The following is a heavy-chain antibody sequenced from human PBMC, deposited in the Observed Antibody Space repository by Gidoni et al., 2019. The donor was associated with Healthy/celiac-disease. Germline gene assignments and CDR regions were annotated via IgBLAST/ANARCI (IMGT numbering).Heavy chain of an antibody. Sequence: FTFSSYAMSWVRQAPGKGLEWVSAISGSGGSTYYADSVKGRFTISRDNSKTTLYLQMNSLRAEDTAVYYCAKGSRDYGDYGYFDYWGQGTLVTVSS. CDR1: FTFSSYA. V-gene: IGHV3-23*01. CDR3: AKGSRDYGDYGYFDY. J-gene: IGHJ4*02. D-gene: IGHD4-17*01. CDR2: ISGSGGST.